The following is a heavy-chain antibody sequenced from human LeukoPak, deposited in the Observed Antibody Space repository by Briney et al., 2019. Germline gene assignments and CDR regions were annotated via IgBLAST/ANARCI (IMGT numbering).Heavy chain of an antibody. Sequence: PGGSLRLSCAASGFTFSSYEMNWVRQAPGNWLEWGSYISISGSTINYADSVKGRFTIARDNAMSSLYLQMNSLRAEDTAVYYCTRYPRITMVRGVIITSDAFDIWGQGTMVTVSS. CDR3: TRYPRITMVRGVIITSDAFDI. J-gene: IGHJ3*02. V-gene: IGHV3-48*03. CDR1: GFTFSSYE. D-gene: IGHD3-10*01. CDR2: ISISGSTI.